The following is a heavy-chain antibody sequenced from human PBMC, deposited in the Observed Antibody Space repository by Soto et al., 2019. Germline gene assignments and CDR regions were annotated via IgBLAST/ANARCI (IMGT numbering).Heavy chain of an antibody. CDR3: ATVPATAIPAAFDI. CDR1: GYTLTELS. J-gene: IGHJ3*02. CDR2: FDPEDGET. D-gene: IGHD2-2*02. V-gene: IGHV1-24*01. Sequence: ASVKVSCKVSGYTLTELSMHWVLQAPGKGLEWMGGFDPEDGETIYAQKFQGRVTMTEDTSTDTAYMELSSLRSEDTAVYYRATVPATAIPAAFDIWGQGTMVTVSS.